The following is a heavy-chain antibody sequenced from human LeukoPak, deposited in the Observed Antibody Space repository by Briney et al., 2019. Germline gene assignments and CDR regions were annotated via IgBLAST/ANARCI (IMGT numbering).Heavy chain of an antibody. Sequence: PGGSLRLSCAASGFTVSTSYMSWVRQAPGKGLEWVAVLYSGGITYYADSVKGRFTISRDDSNNTLSLQMNSLKAEDTAVYFCAKRRDGYNSGAFDIWGQGTMVTVSS. CDR1: GFTVSTSY. D-gene: IGHD5-24*01. J-gene: IGHJ3*02. V-gene: IGHV3-66*01. CDR2: LYSGGIT. CDR3: AKRRDGYNSGAFDI.